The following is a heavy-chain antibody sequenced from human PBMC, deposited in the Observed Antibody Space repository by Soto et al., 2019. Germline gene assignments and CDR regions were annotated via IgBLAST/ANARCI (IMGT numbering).Heavy chain of an antibody. CDR3: VRVPERGHNIYSGIMDV. D-gene: IGHD3-10*01. J-gene: IGHJ6*02. CDR2: IYTSGAT. V-gene: IGHV4-4*07. CDR1: GASMTSTY. Sequence: SETLSLTCSVSGASMTSTYWNWIRQPTGKGLEWIGRIYTSGATSYNPSLKSRVTVSIDTPKSQFSLKLSSVTAADTAIYYCVRVPERGHNIYSGIMDVWGQGSTVTVSS.